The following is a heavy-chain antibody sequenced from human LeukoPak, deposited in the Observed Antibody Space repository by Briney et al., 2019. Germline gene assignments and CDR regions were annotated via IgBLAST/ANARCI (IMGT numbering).Heavy chain of an antibody. V-gene: IGHV3-53*01. D-gene: IGHD5-18*01. CDR1: GFTVSSNY. Sequence: GGSLRLSCAASGFTVSSNYMSWVRQAPGKGLEWVSIIYSGGSTFYADSVKGRFTISRDNSKNTLYLQMNSLRAEDTAVYYCAKDDTAMVKNYFDYWGQGTLVTVSS. CDR3: AKDDTAMVKNYFDY. J-gene: IGHJ4*02. CDR2: IYSGGST.